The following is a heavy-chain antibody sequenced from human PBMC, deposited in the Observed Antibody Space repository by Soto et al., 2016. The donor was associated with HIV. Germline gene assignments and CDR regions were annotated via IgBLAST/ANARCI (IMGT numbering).Heavy chain of an antibody. J-gene: IGHJ4*02. CDR3: ARGLPHIAVAGYYFDF. D-gene: IGHD6-19*01. CDR2: IIPILGIS. CDR1: GGTFSTYG. V-gene: IGHV1-69*10. Sequence: QVHLVQSGAEVKKPGSSVKVSCKASGGTFSTYGISWVRQAPGQGLEWVGGIIPILGISNYAQKFQGRVTITADRSTSTAYMDLKNLKSEDTAVYYCARGLPHIAVAGYYFDFWGQGTLVTVSP.